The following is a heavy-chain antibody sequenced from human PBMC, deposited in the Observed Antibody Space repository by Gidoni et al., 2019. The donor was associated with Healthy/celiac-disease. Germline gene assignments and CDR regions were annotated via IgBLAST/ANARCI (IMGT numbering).Heavy chain of an antibody. Sequence: QVQLVQAGAEVKKPGASVKVSCKASGYTFTGYYMHWVRQAPGQGLEWMGRINPNSGGTNYAQKFQGRVTITSDTSISTAYMELSRLRSDDTAVYYCARAPDYGDYVDYWGQGPLVTVSS. CDR2: INPNSGGT. D-gene: IGHD4-17*01. J-gene: IGHJ4*02. V-gene: IGHV1-2*06. CDR1: GYTFTGYY. CDR3: ARAPDYGDYVDY.